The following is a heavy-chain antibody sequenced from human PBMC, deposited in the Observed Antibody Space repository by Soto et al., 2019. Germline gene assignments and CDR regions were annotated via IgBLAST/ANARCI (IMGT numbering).Heavy chain of an antibody. D-gene: IGHD6-13*01. V-gene: IGHV1-46*01. CDR3: ATAAYSTSWYDF. Sequence: QVQLVQSGAEVKKPGASVKVSCKSSEYTFTDYYIHWVRQAPGQGLEWMGLINPSGGSTSYAQKFQGRVTMTRDTSTSTVYMELSSLRSEDTAVYYCATAAYSTSWYDFWGQGTLVTVSS. CDR2: INPSGGST. J-gene: IGHJ5*01. CDR1: EYTFTDYY.